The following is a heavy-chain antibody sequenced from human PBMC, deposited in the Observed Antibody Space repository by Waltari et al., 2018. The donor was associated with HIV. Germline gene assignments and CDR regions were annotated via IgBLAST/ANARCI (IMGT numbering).Heavy chain of an antibody. CDR3: ARGGHLYDSSGCVGY. CDR1: GYTFTGYY. V-gene: IGHV1-2*02. D-gene: IGHD3-22*01. J-gene: IGHJ4*02. CDR2: INPNSGGT. Sequence: QVQLVQSGAEVKKPGASVKVSCKASGYTFTGYYMHWVRQAPGKGLEWMGWINPNSGGTNYAQKFQGRVPMTRDTSISTAYMELSRLRSDDTAVYYCARGGHLYDSSGCVGYWGQGTLVTVSS.